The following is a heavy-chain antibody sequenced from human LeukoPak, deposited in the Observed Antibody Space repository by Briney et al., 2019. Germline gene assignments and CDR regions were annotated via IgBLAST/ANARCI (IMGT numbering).Heavy chain of an antibody. Sequence: GGSLRLSCAASGFTFSSYEMNWVRQAPGKGLEWVSYISSSGSTIYYADSVKGRFTISRDNAKDSLYLQMNSLRAEDTAVYYCARGGAGSSSSRNYYYYYYYMDVWGKGTTVTVSS. CDR3: ARGGAGSSSSRNYYYYYYYMDV. V-gene: IGHV3-48*03. D-gene: IGHD6-6*01. CDR2: ISSSGSTI. CDR1: GFTFSSYE. J-gene: IGHJ6*03.